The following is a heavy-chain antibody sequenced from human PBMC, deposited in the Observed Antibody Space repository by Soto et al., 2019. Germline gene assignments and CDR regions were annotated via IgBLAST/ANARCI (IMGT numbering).Heavy chain of an antibody. D-gene: IGHD3-22*01. CDR3: AKDFGDYYDSSGYRNTPFDY. Sequence: GGSLRLSCAASGFTFSSYGMHWVRQAPGKGLEWVAVISYDGSNKYYADSVKGRFTISRDNSKNTLYLQMNSLRAEDTAVYYCAKDFGDYYDSSGYRNTPFDYWGQGTLVTVSS. V-gene: IGHV3-30*18. CDR1: GFTFSSYG. CDR2: ISYDGSNK. J-gene: IGHJ4*02.